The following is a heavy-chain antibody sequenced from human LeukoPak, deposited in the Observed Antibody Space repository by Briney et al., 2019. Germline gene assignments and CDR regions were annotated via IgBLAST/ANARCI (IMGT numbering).Heavy chain of an antibody. CDR1: XXTFSXXG. CDR2: ISSGGSTT. J-gene: IGHJ4*02. V-gene: IGHV3-48*01. CDR3: ARPPNHQLLFLD. Sequence: ASXXTFSXXGMNWXXXXPGXXXXXXSYISSGGSTTDYADSVKGRFTTSRDNAKNSVYLQMNSLRAEDTAVYYCARPPNHQLLFLDWGRGTLVTVSS. D-gene: IGHD2-2*01.